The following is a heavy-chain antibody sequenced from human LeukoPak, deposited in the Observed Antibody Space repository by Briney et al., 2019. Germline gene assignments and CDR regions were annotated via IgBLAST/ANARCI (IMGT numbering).Heavy chain of an antibody. Sequence: PSEILSLTCTVSGDSISSTSYFWGWIRQPPGKGLEWIGSIYNSGRSHYNPSLKSRVTISVDTSKNHFSLKLSSVTAADTAVYYCARAGYGDYVDYFDYWGQGTLVTVSS. CDR3: ARAGYGDYVDYFDY. D-gene: IGHD4-17*01. CDR2: IYNSGRS. V-gene: IGHV4-39*07. CDR1: GDSISSTSYF. J-gene: IGHJ4*02.